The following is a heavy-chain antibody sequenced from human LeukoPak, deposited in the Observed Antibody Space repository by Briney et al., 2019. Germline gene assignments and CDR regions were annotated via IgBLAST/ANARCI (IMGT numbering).Heavy chain of an antibody. V-gene: IGHV3-23*01. D-gene: IGHD3-10*01. CDR1: KFTFVNYA. J-gene: IGHJ4*02. Sequence: GSLRLSCAASKFTFVNYAMSWVRQAPGEGLEWVSTISGSGDATYYADSVKGRFTISRDNSKSTLYLQMNSLRAEDTALYYCARAYYYDSGSYYGHFDYWGRGTLVTVSS. CDR3: ARAYYYDSGSYYGHFDY. CDR2: ISGSGDAT.